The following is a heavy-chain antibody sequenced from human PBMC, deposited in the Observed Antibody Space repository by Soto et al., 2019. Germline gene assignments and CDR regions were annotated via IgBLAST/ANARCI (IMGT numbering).Heavy chain of an antibody. CDR1: GFTFSNYA. V-gene: IGHV3-23*01. CDR3: AKVSNKWAVAQRGYFDY. D-gene: IGHD6-19*01. CDR2: ISATGST. Sequence: EVQVLYSGGGLVQPGGSQRLSCEASGFTFSNYAMSWVRQAPGKGLEWVSTISATGSTLYADSVKGRFTISRDNSKNTVYLQMNFLRAEDTAVYYCAKVSNKWAVAQRGYFDYWGQGTLVTVSS. J-gene: IGHJ4*02.